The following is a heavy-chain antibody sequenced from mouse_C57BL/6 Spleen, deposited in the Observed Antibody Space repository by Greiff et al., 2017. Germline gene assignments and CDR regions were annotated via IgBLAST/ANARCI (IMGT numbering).Heavy chain of an antibody. CDR2: IYPRDGST. D-gene: IGHD4-1*01. V-gene: IGHV1-85*01. CDR3: ARRWDGIYWYFDV. Sequence: VQLQQSGPELVKPGASVKLSCKASGYTFTSYDINWVKQRPGQGLEWIGWIYPRDGSTKYNEKFKGKATLTVDTSSSTAYVELHSLTSEDSAVYFCARRWDGIYWYFDVWGTGTTVTVSS. CDR1: GYTFTSYD. J-gene: IGHJ1*03.